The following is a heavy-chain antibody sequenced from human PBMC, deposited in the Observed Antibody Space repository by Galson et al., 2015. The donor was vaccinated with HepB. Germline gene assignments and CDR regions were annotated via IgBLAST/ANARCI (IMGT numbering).Heavy chain of an antibody. J-gene: IGHJ3*02. CDR3: ARRVKRLLWFGDAFDI. CDR1: GGSISSYY. V-gene: IGHV4-59*08. CDR2: IYYSGST. D-gene: IGHD3-10*01. Sequence: SETLSLTCTVSGGSISSYYWSWIRQPPGKGLEWIGYIYYSGSTNYNPSLKSRVTISVDTSKNQFSLKLSSVTAADTAVYYCARRVKRLLWFGDAFDIWGQGTMVTVSS.